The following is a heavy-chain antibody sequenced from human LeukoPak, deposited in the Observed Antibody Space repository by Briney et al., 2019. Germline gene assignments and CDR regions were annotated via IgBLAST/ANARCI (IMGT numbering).Heavy chain of an antibody. D-gene: IGHD6-6*01. V-gene: IGHV4-39*07. CDR1: GGSISSCTYS. CDR2: INHSGST. Sequence: SETLSLTCSVSGGSISSCTYSWGWIRQPPGKGLEWIGEINHSGSTNYNPSLKSRVTISVDTSKNQFSLKLSSVTAADTAVYYCARGEAARNYYYYYMDVWGKGTTVAVSS. J-gene: IGHJ6*03. CDR3: ARGEAARNYYYYYMDV.